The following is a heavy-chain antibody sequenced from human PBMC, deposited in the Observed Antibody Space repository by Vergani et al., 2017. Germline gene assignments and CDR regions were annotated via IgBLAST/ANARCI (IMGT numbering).Heavy chain of an antibody. Sequence: VQLVESGGGVVRPGGSLRVSCAASGFTFSTYGMHWVRQAPGKGLEWVAVIWYDGSNKYYADSVKGRFTISRDNSKNTLYLQMNSLRAEDTAVYYCARADTAPYFDYWGQGTLVTVSS. CDR3: ARADTAPYFDY. CDR1: GFTFSTYG. V-gene: IGHV3-33*01. D-gene: IGHD5-18*01. J-gene: IGHJ4*02. CDR2: IWYDGSNK.